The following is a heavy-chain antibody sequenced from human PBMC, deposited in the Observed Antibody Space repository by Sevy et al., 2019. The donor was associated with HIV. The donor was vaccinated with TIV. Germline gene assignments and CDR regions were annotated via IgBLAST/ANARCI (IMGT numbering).Heavy chain of an antibody. CDR2: IIPIFGTA. Sequence: ASVKVSCKASGGTFSSYAISWVRQAPGQGLEWMGGIIPIFGTANYAQKFQGRVTITADESTSTAYMELSSLRSGDTAVYYCARKGGVGAQDYDYYYGMDVWGQGTTVTVSS. V-gene: IGHV1-69*13. D-gene: IGHD1-26*01. CDR1: GGTFSSYA. CDR3: ARKGGVGAQDYDYYYGMDV. J-gene: IGHJ6*02.